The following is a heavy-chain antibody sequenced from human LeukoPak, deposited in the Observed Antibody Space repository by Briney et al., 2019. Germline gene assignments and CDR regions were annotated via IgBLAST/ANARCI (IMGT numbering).Heavy chain of an antibody. V-gene: IGHV3-11*04. D-gene: IGHD1-26*01. Sequence: GGSLRLSCATSGFIFSEYALNWVRQAPGKGLEWISYISQSGSIIHYADSVKGRFTISRDNAKNTLYLQMNSLRAEDTAVYYCARDEVGVGATHDYWGQGTLVTVSS. CDR1: GFIFSEYA. CDR3: ARDEVGVGATHDY. CDR2: ISQSGSII. J-gene: IGHJ4*02.